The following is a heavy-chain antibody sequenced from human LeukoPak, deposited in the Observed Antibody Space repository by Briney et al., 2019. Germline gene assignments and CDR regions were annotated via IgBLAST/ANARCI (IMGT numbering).Heavy chain of an antibody. V-gene: IGHV3-74*03. J-gene: IGHJ4*02. CDR1: GFTFRNHW. CDR3: ARDQGVTGRPGIDY. D-gene: IGHD6-6*01. Sequence: GGSLRLSCADSGFTFRNHWMHWVRQTPGKGLVWVSRISSDGSSTTYADSVKGRFTISRDNAKNTLYLQMNNLRAEDTAMYYCARDQGVTGRPGIDYWGQGTLVIVSS. CDR2: ISSDGSST.